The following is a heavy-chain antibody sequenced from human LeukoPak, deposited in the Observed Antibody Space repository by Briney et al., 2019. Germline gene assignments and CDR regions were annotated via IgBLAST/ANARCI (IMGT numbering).Heavy chain of an antibody. D-gene: IGHD4-23*01. CDR2: INHSGST. CDR1: GGSFSGYY. V-gene: IGHV4-34*01. Sequence: SETLSLTCAVYGGSFSGYYWSWIRQPPGKGLEWIGEINHSGSTNYNPSLKSRVTISVDTSKNQFSLKLSSVTAADTAVYYCARDGDERDYGGNSVAFDIWGQGTMVTVSS. CDR3: ARDGDERDYGGNSVAFDI. J-gene: IGHJ3*02.